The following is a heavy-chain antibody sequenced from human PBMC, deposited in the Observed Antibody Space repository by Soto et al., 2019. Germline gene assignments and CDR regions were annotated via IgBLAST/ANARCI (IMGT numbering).Heavy chain of an antibody. V-gene: IGHV4-59*01. J-gene: IGHJ4*02. CDR2: IYYSGST. CDR1: GGSISSYY. CDR3: ARGDFWRPYFDY. D-gene: IGHD3-3*01. Sequence: SETLSLTCTVSGGSISSYYWSWIRQPPGKGLEWIGYIYYSGSTNYNPSLKSRVTISVDTSKNQFSLKLSSVTAADTAVYYCARGDFWRPYFDYWGQGTLVTVSS.